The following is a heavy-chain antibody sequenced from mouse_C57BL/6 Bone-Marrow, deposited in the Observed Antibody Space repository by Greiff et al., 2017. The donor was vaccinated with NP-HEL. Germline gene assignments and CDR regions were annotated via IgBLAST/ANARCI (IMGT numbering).Heavy chain of an antibody. J-gene: IGHJ2*01. CDR1: GFTFSSYG. Sequence: DVQLVESGGDLVKPGGSLKLSCAASGFTFSSYGMSWVRQTPDKSLEWVATISSGGSNTYYPDSVKGRFTLSRDNAKNTLYLQMSSLKSEDTAMYYCARRGIVTFAYWGQGTTLTVSS. CDR3: ARRGIVTFAY. D-gene: IGHD2-12*01. V-gene: IGHV5-6*01. CDR2: ISSGGSNT.